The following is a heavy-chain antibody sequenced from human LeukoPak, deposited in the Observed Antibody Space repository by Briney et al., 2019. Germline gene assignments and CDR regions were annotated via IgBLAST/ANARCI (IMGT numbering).Heavy chain of an antibody. Sequence: GGSLRLSCAVSGFTFDDYGMSWVRQAPGKGLEWVSGISDSGDITYYADSVKGRFTISRDNSKNTLYVQMNSLRVEDTAVYFCAKDRRGGSYYAATLDIWGPGTMVTVSS. CDR2: ISDSGDIT. J-gene: IGHJ3*02. V-gene: IGHV3-23*01. CDR1: GFTFDDYG. CDR3: AKDRRGGSYYAATLDI. D-gene: IGHD1-26*01.